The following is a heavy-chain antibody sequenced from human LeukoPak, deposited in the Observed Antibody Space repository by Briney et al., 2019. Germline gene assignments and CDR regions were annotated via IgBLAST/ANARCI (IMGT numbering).Heavy chain of an antibody. V-gene: IGHV1-2*02. D-gene: IGHD3-3*01. CDR1: GGTFSSYA. J-gene: IGHJ3*02. CDR3: ASLYTIFGVVIIADDAFDI. Sequence: GSSVKVSCKASGGTFSSYAISWVRQAPGQGLEWMGWINPNSGGTNYAQKFQGRVTMTRDTSISTAYMELSRLRSDDTAVYYCASLYTIFGVVIIADDAFDIWGQGTMVTVSS. CDR2: INPNSGGT.